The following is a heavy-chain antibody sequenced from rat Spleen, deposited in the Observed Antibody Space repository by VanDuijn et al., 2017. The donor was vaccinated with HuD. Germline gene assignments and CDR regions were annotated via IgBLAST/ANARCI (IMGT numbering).Heavy chain of an antibody. CDR2: ISTTGGST. CDR1: GFTFSNYD. D-gene: IGHD3-3*01. CDR3: TTAYSAHY. Sequence: EVQLVESGGGFVQPGRSLKLSCAASGFTFSNYDMAWVRQAPTKGLEWVASISTTGGSTYYRDSVKGRFTISRDNAKSTLYLQMDSLRSEDTATYYCTTAYSAHYWGQGVMVTVSS. J-gene: IGHJ2*01. V-gene: IGHV5-27*01.